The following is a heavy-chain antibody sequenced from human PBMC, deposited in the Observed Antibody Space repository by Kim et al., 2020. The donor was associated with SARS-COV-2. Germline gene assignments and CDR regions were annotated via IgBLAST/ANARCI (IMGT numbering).Heavy chain of an antibody. CDR3: AKLVVVVAYDAFDI. Sequence: GGSLRLSCAASGFTFSSYGMHWVRQAPGKGLEWVAVISYDGSNKYYADSVKGRFTISRDNSKNTLYLQMNSLRAEDTAVYYCAKLVVVVAYDAFDIWGQG. J-gene: IGHJ3*02. V-gene: IGHV3-30*18. D-gene: IGHD2-15*01. CDR1: GFTFSSYG. CDR2: ISYDGSNK.